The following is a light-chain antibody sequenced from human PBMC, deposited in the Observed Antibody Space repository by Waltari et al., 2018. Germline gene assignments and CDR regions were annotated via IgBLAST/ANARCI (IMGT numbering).Light chain of an antibody. J-gene: IGLJ3*02. CDR3: QVWDSSSDHWV. CDR1: NIGDKS. V-gene: IGLV3-21*02. CDR2: DGN. Sequence: SYVLTQPPSVSVAPGQTARITCGGNNIGDKSVHWYQQKPGQAPVLVVYDGNDRPSGIPVRFSGSNSGNTATLTISRGEAGDEADYHCQVWDSSSDHWVFGGGTKLTVL.